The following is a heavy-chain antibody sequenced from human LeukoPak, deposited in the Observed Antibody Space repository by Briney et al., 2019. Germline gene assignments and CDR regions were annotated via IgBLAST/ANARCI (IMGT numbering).Heavy chain of an antibody. CDR1: GYSISSGYY. Sequence: SETLSLTCTVSGYSISSGYYWGWIRQPPGKGLEWTGSIDHSGSTYYNPSLKSRITISLDTSKNQFSLNLSSVTAADTAVYYCARGRAFFDWGQGTLVTVSS. J-gene: IGHJ4*02. CDR2: IDHSGST. V-gene: IGHV4-38-2*02. CDR3: ARGRAFFD. D-gene: IGHD3-3*02.